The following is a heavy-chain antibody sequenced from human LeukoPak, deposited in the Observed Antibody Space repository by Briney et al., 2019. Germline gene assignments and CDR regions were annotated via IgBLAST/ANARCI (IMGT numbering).Heavy chain of an antibody. D-gene: IGHD3-10*01. CDR3: ARSQNYYGSGDY. V-gene: IGHV4-61*03. Sequence: SETLSLTCTVSGDSVSNGNYYWSWLRQPPGKALEWIGYIYYAGKTYYNPSLEGRVTILVDTSRNHFSVKLSSVTAADTAVYYCARSQNYYGSGDYWSQGTLVTVSS. CDR2: IYYAGKT. CDR1: GDSVSNGNYY. J-gene: IGHJ4*02.